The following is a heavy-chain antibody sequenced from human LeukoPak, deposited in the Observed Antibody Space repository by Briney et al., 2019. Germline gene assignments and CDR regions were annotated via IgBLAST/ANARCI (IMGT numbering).Heavy chain of an antibody. V-gene: IGHV3-7*01. J-gene: IGHJ4*02. Sequence: AGGSLRLSCADSGFTFSSYWISWVRQAPGKGLEWVANINRDGSEKYYVDSVRGRFTISRDNAKNSLYLQMNSLRAEDTAVYYCAISSPVATVGYWGQGTLVTVSS. CDR3: AISSPVATVGY. CDR1: GFTFSSYW. D-gene: IGHD4-23*01. CDR2: INRDGSEK.